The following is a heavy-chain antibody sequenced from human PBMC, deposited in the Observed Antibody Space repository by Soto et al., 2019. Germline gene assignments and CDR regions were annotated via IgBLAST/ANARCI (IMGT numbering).Heavy chain of an antibody. V-gene: IGHV4-39*01. CDR3: ARRGSWSYTSFWYFDL. CDR1: GGSISSSSYY. D-gene: IGHD3-10*01. Sequence: QLQLQESGPGLVKPSETLSLTCTVSGGSISSSSYYWGWIRQPPGKGLEWIGSIYYSGSTYYNPSLKSRVTIAVDTSQNQFSLKLSSVTAADTAVYYCARRGSWSYTSFWYFDLWGRGTLVTVSS. CDR2: IYYSGST. J-gene: IGHJ2*01.